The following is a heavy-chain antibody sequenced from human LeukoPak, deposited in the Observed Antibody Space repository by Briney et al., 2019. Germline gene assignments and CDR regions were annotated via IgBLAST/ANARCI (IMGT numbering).Heavy chain of an antibody. CDR3: ARAPYYDILTHDAFDI. V-gene: IGHV4-30-4*01. CDR1: GGSISSGDYY. Sequence: SQTLSLTCTVSGGSISSGDYYWSWIRQPPGKGLEWIGYIYYSGSTYYNPSLKRRVTISVDTSKNQFSLKLSSVTAADTAVYYCARAPYYDILTHDAFDIWGQGTMVTVSS. D-gene: IGHD3-9*01. J-gene: IGHJ3*02. CDR2: IYYSGST.